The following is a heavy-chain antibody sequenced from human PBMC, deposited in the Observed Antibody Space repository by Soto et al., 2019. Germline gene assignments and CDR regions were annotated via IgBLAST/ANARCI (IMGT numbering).Heavy chain of an antibody. CDR2: TNAGNGNT. V-gene: IGHV1-3*01. CDR3: ARDSKLDDTIVVMDV. D-gene: IGHD3-9*01. J-gene: IGHJ6*01. CDR1: GGTFSSYA. Sequence: ASVKATSKASGGTFSSYASSWARQATRQGLERIRWTNAGNGNTKYSQKFQGRVTITRDTSASTAYMELSSLRSEDTSVFYCARDSKLDDTIVVMDVWVQGSTVTVSS.